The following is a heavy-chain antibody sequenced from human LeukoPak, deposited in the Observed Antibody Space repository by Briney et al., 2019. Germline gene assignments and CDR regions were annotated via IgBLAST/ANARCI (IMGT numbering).Heavy chain of an antibody. J-gene: IGHJ6*03. CDR2: IYYSGST. CDR1: GGSISSSSYY. D-gene: IGHD6-6*01. CDR3: ARHEEDSSSPSPHYYYYYMDV. V-gene: IGHV4-39*01. Sequence: PSETLSLTCTVSGGSISSSSYYWGWIRQPPGKGLEWIGSIYYSGSTYYNPSLKSRVTISVDTSKSQFSLKLSSVTAADTAVYYCARHEEDSSSPSPHYYYYYMDVWGKGTTVTVSS.